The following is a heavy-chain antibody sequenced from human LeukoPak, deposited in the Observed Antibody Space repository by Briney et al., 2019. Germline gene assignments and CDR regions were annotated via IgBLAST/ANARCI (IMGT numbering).Heavy chain of an antibody. D-gene: IGHD2-15*01. Sequence: GGSLRLSCAASGFAFSSYLMSWVRQAPGKGLEWVSTISGSGNTYCADSVKGRFTISRDNSRNTLYLQMNSLRAEDTAVYYCAKDRGYCSGGSCYTYDAFDFWGQETMVTVSS. V-gene: IGHV3-23*01. CDR1: GFAFSSYL. J-gene: IGHJ3*01. CDR2: ISGSGNT. CDR3: AKDRGYCSGGSCYTYDAFDF.